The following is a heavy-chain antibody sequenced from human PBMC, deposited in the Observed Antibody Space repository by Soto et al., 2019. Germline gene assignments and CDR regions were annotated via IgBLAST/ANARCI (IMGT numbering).Heavy chain of an antibody. CDR2: IYYTGST. Sequence: SETLALTCTVSGGPFNSGAYSWIWIRQPPGKGLEWIGSIYYTGSTNFNPSLKSRVTISMDTSKNQFSLNLKSVTTADTAVYYCARARLTFAYGMDVWGQGATVTVSS. CDR1: GGPFNSGAYS. V-gene: IGHV4-61*08. D-gene: IGHD3-16*01. J-gene: IGHJ6*02. CDR3: ARARLTFAYGMDV.